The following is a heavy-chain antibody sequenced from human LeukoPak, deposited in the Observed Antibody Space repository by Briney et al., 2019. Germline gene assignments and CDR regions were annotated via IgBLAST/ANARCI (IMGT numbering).Heavy chain of an antibody. CDR1: GFTFSSYG. CDR2: IKQDGSEK. D-gene: IGHD3-22*01. V-gene: IGHV3-7*01. CDR3: ARVDDSSGYNAFDI. J-gene: IGHJ3*02. Sequence: GGSLRLSCAASGFTFSSYGMSWVRQAPGKGLEWVANIKQDGSEKYYVDSVKGRFTISRDNAKNSLYLQMNSLRAEDTAVYYCARVDDSSGYNAFDIWGQGTMVTVSS.